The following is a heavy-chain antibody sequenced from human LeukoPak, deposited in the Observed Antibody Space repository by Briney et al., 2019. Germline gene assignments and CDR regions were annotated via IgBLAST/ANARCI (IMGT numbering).Heavy chain of an antibody. CDR3: AKDTLQGRYGSGSYYTSIFDY. Sequence: SCKASGYTFTGYYMHWVRQAPGKGLEWVAFIRYDGSNKYYADSVKGRFTISRDNSKNTLYLQMNSLRAEDTAVYYCAKDTLQGRYGSGSYYTSIFDYWGQGTLVTVSS. D-gene: IGHD3-10*01. CDR1: GYTFTGYY. J-gene: IGHJ4*02. CDR2: IRYDGSNK. V-gene: IGHV3-30*02.